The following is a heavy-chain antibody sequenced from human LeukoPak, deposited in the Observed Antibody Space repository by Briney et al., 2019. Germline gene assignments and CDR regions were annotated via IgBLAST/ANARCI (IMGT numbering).Heavy chain of an antibody. D-gene: IGHD3-16*01. CDR2: ISYDGCNK. CDR1: GFTFSSYA. Sequence: GRSLRLSCAASGFTFSSYAMLWVRQAPGKGLEWVAVISYDGCNKYYADSVKGRFTISRDHSKNTLYLQMNSLRAEDTAIYYCAKNYVTIYADYSWYFDLWGRGTLVTVSS. CDR3: AKNYVTIYADYSWYFDL. V-gene: IGHV3-30-3*02. J-gene: IGHJ2*01.